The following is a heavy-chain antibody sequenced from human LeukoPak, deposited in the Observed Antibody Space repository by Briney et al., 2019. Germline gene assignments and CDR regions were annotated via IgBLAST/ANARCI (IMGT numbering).Heavy chain of an antibody. Sequence: GRSLRLSCAASGFTFSSYAMHWVRQAPGKGLEWVTVISYDGSNKYYADSVKGRFTISRDNSKNTLYLQMNSLRAEDTAVYYCASLITGTTLDFDYWGQGTLVTVSS. D-gene: IGHD1-20*01. CDR2: ISYDGSNK. CDR1: GFTFSSYA. J-gene: IGHJ4*02. V-gene: IGHV3-30-3*01. CDR3: ASLITGTTLDFDY.